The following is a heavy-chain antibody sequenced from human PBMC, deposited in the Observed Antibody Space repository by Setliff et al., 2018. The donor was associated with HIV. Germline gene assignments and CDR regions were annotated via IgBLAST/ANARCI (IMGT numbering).Heavy chain of an antibody. Sequence: PSETLSLTCTVSGQFISDGYYWGWIRQPPGKGLEWIGSVYHSGKTYYNPSLNSRVTMSADTSKNQISLMLRSMTAADTAVYYCAKHDFGEGSCFDPWGQGSLVTVSS. J-gene: IGHJ5*02. V-gene: IGHV4-38-2*02. CDR3: AKHDFGEGSCFDP. CDR2: VYHSGKT. D-gene: IGHD3-16*01. CDR1: GQFISDGYY.